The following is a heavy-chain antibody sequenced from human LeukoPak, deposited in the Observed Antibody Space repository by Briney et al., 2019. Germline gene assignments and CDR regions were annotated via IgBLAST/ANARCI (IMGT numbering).Heavy chain of an antibody. D-gene: IGHD6-6*01. CDR3: VSNSSSSPWFDP. Sequence: SETPSLTCTVSGGSISSYTHYWGWIRQPPGKGLEWIATVYYTGGTYYNPPLKSRVTISIDTSRNHFSLKLTSVIAADTAMYYCVSNSSSSPWFDPWGQGTLVTVSS. V-gene: IGHV4-39*02. J-gene: IGHJ5*02. CDR1: GGSISSYTHY. CDR2: VYYTGGT.